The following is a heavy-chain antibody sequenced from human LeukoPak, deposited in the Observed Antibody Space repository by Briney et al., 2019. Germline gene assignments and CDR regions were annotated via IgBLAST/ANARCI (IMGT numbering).Heavy chain of an antibody. J-gene: IGHJ6*02. Sequence: GGSLRLSCAASGFTFSSYAVSWVRQAPGKGLEWVSAISGSGGSTYYADSVKGRFTISRDNSKNTLYLQMNSLRAEDTAVYYCAKDQRDTAMVNYYYYGMDVWGQGTTVTVSS. CDR1: GFTFSSYA. D-gene: IGHD5-18*01. CDR2: ISGSGGST. V-gene: IGHV3-23*01. CDR3: AKDQRDTAMVNYYYYGMDV.